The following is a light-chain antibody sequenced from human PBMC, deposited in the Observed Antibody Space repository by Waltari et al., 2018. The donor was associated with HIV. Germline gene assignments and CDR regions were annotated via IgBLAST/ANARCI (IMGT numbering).Light chain of an antibody. Sequence: EIALTQSPATLSLSPGARATLSCRASQSVTSSLVWFQQKPGQPPRLLIYDASFSATGIPARFSGSGSGTDFTLTIRSLEAEDSAVYYCHQRSNWPGTFGQGTNLEI. CDR2: DAS. CDR3: HQRSNWPGT. V-gene: IGKV3-11*01. J-gene: IGKJ2*01. CDR1: QSVTSS.